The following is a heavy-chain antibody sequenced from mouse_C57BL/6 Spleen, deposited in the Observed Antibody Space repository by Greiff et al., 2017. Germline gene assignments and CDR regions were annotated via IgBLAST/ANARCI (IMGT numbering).Heavy chain of an antibody. D-gene: IGHD1-1*01. J-gene: IGHJ2*01. CDR3: ARYRTTVGYYFDF. CDR2: IRNKANGYTT. V-gene: IGHV7-3*01. Sequence: EVMLVESGGGLVQPGGSLSLSCAASGFTFTDYYMSWVRQPPGKALEWLGFIRNKANGYTTEYSASVKGRFTISRDNYQSILYLQMNALRAEDSATYYCARYRTTVGYYFDFWGQGTTLTVSS. CDR1: GFTFTDYY.